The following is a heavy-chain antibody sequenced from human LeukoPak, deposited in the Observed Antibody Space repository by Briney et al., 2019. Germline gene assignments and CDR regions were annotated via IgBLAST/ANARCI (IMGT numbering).Heavy chain of an antibody. J-gene: IGHJ3*02. CDR2: IRSKANSYAT. CDR3: TSSDPVVSAADDAFDI. CDR1: GFTFSGSA. V-gene: IGHV3-73*01. Sequence: TGGSLRLSCAASGFTFSGSAMHWVRQASGKGLEWVGRIRSKANSYATAYAASVKGRFTISRDDSKNTAYQQMNSLKTEDTAVYYCTSSDPVVSAADDAFDIWGQGTMVTVSS. D-gene: IGHD2-2*01.